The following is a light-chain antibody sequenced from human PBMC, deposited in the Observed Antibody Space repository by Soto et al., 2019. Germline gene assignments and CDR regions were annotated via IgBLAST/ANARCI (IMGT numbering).Light chain of an antibody. J-gene: IGKJ1*01. Sequence: EIVMTQSPATLSVSPGERATLSCRASQSVSSNLAWYQQTPGQAPRLLNYGASTRATGIPGRFSGSASGKEFTLTISSLQPDDFATYYCQHYNSYSEAFGQGTKVDIK. V-gene: IGKV3-15*01. CDR1: QSVSSN. CDR3: QHYNSYSEA. CDR2: GAS.